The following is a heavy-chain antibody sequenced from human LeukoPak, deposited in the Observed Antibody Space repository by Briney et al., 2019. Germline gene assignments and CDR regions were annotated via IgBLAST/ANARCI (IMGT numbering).Heavy chain of an antibody. Sequence: GGSLRLSCATSGFTFSSYWMHWVRQAPGKGLVWVSRITSDGSSTSYADSVKGRFTISRDNAKNTLYLQMNSLRAEDTAVYYCARPLEMATITDFDYWGQGTLVTVSS. J-gene: IGHJ4*02. CDR2: ITSDGSST. CDR1: GFTFSSYW. CDR3: ARPLEMATITDFDY. D-gene: IGHD5-24*01. V-gene: IGHV3-74*01.